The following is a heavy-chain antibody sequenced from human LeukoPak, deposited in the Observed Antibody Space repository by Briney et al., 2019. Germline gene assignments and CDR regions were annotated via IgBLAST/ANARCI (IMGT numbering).Heavy chain of an antibody. CDR1: GFTFSRYS. V-gene: IGHV3-21*01. J-gene: IGHJ4*02. CDR3: AKDVGGAPGR. Sequence: GGSLRLSCAASGFTFSRYSMNWVRQAPGKGLEWVSSITSSSYIFYADSVKGRFTVSRDNSKNTLYLQMNSLRAEDTAVYYCAKDVGGAPGRWGQGTLVTVSS. CDR2: ITSSSYI. D-gene: IGHD1-26*01.